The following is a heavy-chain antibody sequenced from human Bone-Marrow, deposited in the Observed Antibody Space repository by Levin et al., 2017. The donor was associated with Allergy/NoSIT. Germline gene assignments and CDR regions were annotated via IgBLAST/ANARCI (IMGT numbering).Heavy chain of an antibody. Sequence: GGSLRLSCAASGFTFSDHFMDWVRQAPGKGLEWVGRIRDKGNSYTTEYAASVKGRFTISRDDSKNSLYLQMNSLKTEDTAVYYCTRSYSSSAGTKYYFDSWGQGTLVTVSS. CDR2: IRDKGNSYTT. CDR1: GFTFSDHF. V-gene: IGHV3-72*01. J-gene: IGHJ4*02. CDR3: TRSYSSSAGTKYYFDS. D-gene: IGHD6-6*01.